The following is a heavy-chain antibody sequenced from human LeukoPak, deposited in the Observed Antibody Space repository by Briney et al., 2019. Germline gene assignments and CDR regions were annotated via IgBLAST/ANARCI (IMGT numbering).Heavy chain of an antibody. V-gene: IGHV3-30*02. D-gene: IGHD3-22*01. CDR2: IRYDGSTK. CDR3: AKDPTHYRVWDYYETIGLSY. CDR1: GFTFSGFG. J-gene: IGHJ4*02. Sequence: PGGSLRLSCAASGFTFSGFGMHWVRQAPGKGLEWVAFIRYDGSTKHYGDSVKGRFTISRDNSKNTLNLHMNSLRAEDTAVYYCAKDPTHYRVWDYYETIGLSYWGQGTLVTVSS.